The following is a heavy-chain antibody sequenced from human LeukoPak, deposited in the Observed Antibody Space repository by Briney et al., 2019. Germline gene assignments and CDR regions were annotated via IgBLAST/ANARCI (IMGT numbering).Heavy chain of an antibody. J-gene: IGHJ6*02. D-gene: IGHD4-17*01. V-gene: IGHV1-8*01. CDR3: ARGQVRTTMTTVHYYYYGMDV. CDR2: MNPNSGNT. Sequence: GASVKVSCTASGYTFTSYDINWVRQATGQGLEWMGWMNPNSGNTGYAQKFQGRVTMTRNTSISTAYMELSSLRSEDTAVYYCARGQVRTTMTTVHYYYYGMDVWGQGTTVTVSS. CDR1: GYTFTSYD.